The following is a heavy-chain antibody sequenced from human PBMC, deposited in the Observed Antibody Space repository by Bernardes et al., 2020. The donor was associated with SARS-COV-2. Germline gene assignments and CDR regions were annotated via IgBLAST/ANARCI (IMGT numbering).Heavy chain of an antibody. CDR2: FDPEDGET. J-gene: IGHJ3*02. D-gene: IGHD3-22*01. CDR1: GYTLTELS. CDR3: ARGAYSLDRSGPRSVFDI. Sequence: ASVKVSCKVSGYTLTELSMHWVRQAPGKGLEWMGGFDPEDGETIYAQKFQGRVTMTEDTSTDTAYMELSSLRSEDTAVYYCARGAYSLDRSGPRSVFDIWGQATMVTVSS. V-gene: IGHV1-24*01.